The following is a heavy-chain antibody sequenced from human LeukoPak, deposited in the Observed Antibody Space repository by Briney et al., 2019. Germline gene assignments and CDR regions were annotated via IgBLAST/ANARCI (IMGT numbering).Heavy chain of an antibody. CDR1: GFTFGKYW. V-gene: IGHV3-7*03. D-gene: IGHD3-3*01. Sequence: GGSLRLSCVVSGFTFGKYWMSWVRQAPGKGLEWVANIKLDGSEKNCVDSVKGRFTISRDNTKNSLYLQMNSLRVEDTAVFYCARDQYDTWSRRGNFDSWGQGTLVIVSS. CDR3: ARDQYDTWSRRGNFDS. J-gene: IGHJ4*02. CDR2: IKLDGSEK.